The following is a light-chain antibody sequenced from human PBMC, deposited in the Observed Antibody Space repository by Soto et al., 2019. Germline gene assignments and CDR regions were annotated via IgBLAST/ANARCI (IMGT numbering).Light chain of an antibody. CDR2: GAS. V-gene: IGKV3-20*01. Sequence: EIVLTQSPGTLSLSPGERATLSCRASQSVSSSYLAWYQKKPGQAPRLLISGASSRATGIPDRCSGSGSATDFTLTISRLEPEDYAVYYCQQYGGSPLYTFGQGTKLEIK. CDR3: QQYGGSPLYT. CDR1: QSVSSSY. J-gene: IGKJ2*01.